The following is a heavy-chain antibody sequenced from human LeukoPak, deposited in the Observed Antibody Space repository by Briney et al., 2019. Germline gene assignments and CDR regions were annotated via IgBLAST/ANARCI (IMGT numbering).Heavy chain of an antibody. J-gene: IGHJ4*02. Sequence: GGSLRLSCAASGFTFSTYNMNWVRQAPGKGLEWVSYISSSSSTIYYADSVKGRFTISRDNAKNSLYLQMNSLRAEDTAVYYCALPEPLKDYWGQGTLVTVSS. CDR1: GFTFSTYN. D-gene: IGHD1-14*01. V-gene: IGHV3-48*01. CDR3: ALPEPLKDY. CDR2: ISSSSSTI.